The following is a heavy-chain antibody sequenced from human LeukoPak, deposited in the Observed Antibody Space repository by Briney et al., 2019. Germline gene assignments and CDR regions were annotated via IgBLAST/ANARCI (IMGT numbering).Heavy chain of an antibody. CDR3: ARSRYCSGGSCDYFDY. Sequence: ASVKVSCKASGGTFSSYAISWVRQAPGQGLEWMGGIIPIFGTANYAHKFQGRVTITTDESTSTAYMELSSLRSEDTAVYYCARSRYCSGGSCDYFDYWGQGTLVTVSS. J-gene: IGHJ4*02. D-gene: IGHD2-15*01. CDR2: IIPIFGTA. CDR1: GGTFSSYA. V-gene: IGHV1-69*05.